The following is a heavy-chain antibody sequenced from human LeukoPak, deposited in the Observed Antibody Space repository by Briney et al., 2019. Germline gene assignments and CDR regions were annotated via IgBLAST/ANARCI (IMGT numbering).Heavy chain of an antibody. Sequence: SETLSLTCAVYGGSFSGYYWRWIRQPPGKGLEWIGEINHSGSTNYNPSLKSRVTISVDTSKNQFSLKLSSVTAADTAVYYCARGRVGIAARRYFDYWGQGTLVTVSS. V-gene: IGHV4-34*01. J-gene: IGHJ4*02. CDR2: INHSGST. CDR3: ARGRVGIAARRYFDY. D-gene: IGHD6-6*01. CDR1: GGSFSGYY.